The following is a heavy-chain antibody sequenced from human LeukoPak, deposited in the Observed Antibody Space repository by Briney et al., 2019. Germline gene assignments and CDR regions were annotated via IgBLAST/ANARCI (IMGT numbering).Heavy chain of an antibody. CDR3: ARDVYGDYGMDV. D-gene: IGHD4-17*01. CDR1: GFTVSSNY. V-gene: IGHV3-53*01. J-gene: IGHJ6*02. CDR2: IYSGGST. Sequence: PGGSLRLSCAASGFTVSSNYMSWVRQAPGKGLEWVSVIYSGGSTYYAVSVKGRFTISRDNSKNTLYLQMNSLRAEDTAVYYCARDVYGDYGMDVWGQGTTVTVSS.